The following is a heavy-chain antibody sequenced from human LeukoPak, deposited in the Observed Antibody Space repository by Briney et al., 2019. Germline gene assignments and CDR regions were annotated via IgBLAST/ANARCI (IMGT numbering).Heavy chain of an antibody. V-gene: IGHV1-2*02. J-gene: IGHJ4*02. D-gene: IGHD3-22*01. CDR1: GYTFIDYY. CDR2: INLNSGGT. CDR3: TRGGDYEGPNYFDY. Sequence: GASVKVSCKASGYTFIDYYMHWVRQAPGHGLEWLGWINLNSGGTHYVQKFQGRVSMTRDTSISTAYMELSSLRSDDTAVNYCTRGGDYEGPNYFDYWGQGTLVTVSS.